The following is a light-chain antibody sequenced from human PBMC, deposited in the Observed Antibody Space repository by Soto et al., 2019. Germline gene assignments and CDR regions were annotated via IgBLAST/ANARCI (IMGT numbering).Light chain of an antibody. Sequence: EIVMTQSPATLSVSPGERASLSCRASQSVSSNLAWYQQKPGQASRLLIYGASTRATGVPARFSGSGSGTKFTLTISSLQSEDFAVYYCQQYNNWPWTFGQGTKVEIK. CDR3: QQYNNWPWT. CDR1: QSVSSN. V-gene: IGKV3-15*01. CDR2: GAS. J-gene: IGKJ1*01.